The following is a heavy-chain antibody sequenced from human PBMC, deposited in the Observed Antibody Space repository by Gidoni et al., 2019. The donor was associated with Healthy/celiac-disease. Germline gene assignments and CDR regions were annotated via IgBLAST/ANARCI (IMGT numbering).Heavy chain of an antibody. CDR2: INHSGST. J-gene: IGHJ4*02. D-gene: IGHD3-16*02. V-gene: IGHV4-34*01. CDR1: GGSFSGYY. CDR3: ARGNRRFYPHY. Sequence: QVQLQQWGAGLLKPSETLSLTCAVYGGSFSGYYWSWIRQPPGKGLEWIGEINHSGSTNYNPSLKSRVTISVDTSKNQFSLKLSSVTAADTAVYYCARGNRRFYPHYWGQGTLVTVSS.